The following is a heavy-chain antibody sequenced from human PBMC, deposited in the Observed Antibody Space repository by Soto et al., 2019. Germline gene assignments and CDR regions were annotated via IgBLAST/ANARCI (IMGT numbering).Heavy chain of an antibody. Sequence: SETLSLTCAVSGGSISSGGYSWSWIRQPPGKGLEWVGYIYHSGSTYYNPSLKSRVTISVDRSKNQFSLKLSSVTAADTAVYFCARSSTTVTTLDYWGQGTLVTVS. D-gene: IGHD1-1*01. J-gene: IGHJ4*02. CDR2: IYHSGST. CDR1: GGSISSGGYS. CDR3: ARSSTTVTTLDY. V-gene: IGHV4-30-2*01.